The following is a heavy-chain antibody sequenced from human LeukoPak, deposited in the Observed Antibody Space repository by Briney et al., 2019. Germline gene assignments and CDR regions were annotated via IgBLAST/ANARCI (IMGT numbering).Heavy chain of an antibody. Sequence: GGSLRLSCAASGLTFSSYAMHWVRQAPGKGLEWVAAISYDGSIKSDADSVKGRFTISRDNSKNTLYLQMNSLRAEDTAVYYCARDRNGGFDYWGQGSLVTVSS. CDR2: ISYDGSIK. D-gene: IGHD3-10*01. CDR3: ARDRNGGFDY. CDR1: GLTFSSYA. J-gene: IGHJ4*02. V-gene: IGHV3-30-3*01.